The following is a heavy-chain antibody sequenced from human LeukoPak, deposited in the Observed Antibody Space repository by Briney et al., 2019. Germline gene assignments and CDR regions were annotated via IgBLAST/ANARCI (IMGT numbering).Heavy chain of an antibody. J-gene: IGHJ4*02. D-gene: IGHD6-6*01. Sequence: SETLSLTCTVSGVSISNYYWSWIRQPAGKELKWIGRIYTSGSTKYNPSLKSRVTISVDKSKNQFSLKLSSVTAADTAVYYCARGSPRPASSNDYWGQGTLVTVSS. CDR3: ARGSPRPASSNDY. V-gene: IGHV4-4*07. CDR2: IYTSGST. CDR1: GVSISNYY.